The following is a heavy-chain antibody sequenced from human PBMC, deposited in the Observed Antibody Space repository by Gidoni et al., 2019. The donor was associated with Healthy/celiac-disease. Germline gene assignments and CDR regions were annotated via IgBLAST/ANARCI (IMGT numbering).Heavy chain of an antibody. V-gene: IGHV3-33*01. D-gene: IGHD1-7*01. CDR3: ARAELELPYVY. CDR1: GFTFSSYG. J-gene: IGHJ4*02. CDR2: IWYDGSNK. Sequence: QVQLVESGGGVVQPGRSLRLSCAASGFTFSSYGMHWVRQAPGKGLEWVAVIWYDGSNKYYADSVKGRFTISRDNSKNTLYLQMNSLRAEDTAVYYCARAELELPYVYWGQGTLVTVSS.